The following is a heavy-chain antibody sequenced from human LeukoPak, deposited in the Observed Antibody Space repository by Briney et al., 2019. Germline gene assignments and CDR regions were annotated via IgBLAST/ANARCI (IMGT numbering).Heavy chain of an antibody. CDR2: IYYSGST. CDR1: GGSISSSSYY. V-gene: IGHV4-39*07. D-gene: IGHD3-3*01. J-gene: IGHJ4*02. CDR3: ARGDFWSGSDY. Sequence: SETLSLTCTVSGGSISSSSYYWGGIRQPPGRGREGMGSIYYSGSTYYNPSLKSRVTISVDTSKNQFSLKLSSVTAADTAVYYCARGDFWSGSDYWGQGTLVTVSS.